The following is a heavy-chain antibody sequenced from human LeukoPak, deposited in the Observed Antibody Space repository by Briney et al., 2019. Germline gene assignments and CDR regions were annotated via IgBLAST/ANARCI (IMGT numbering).Heavy chain of an antibody. Sequence: PGGSLRLSCAASGFTFSSYWMSWVRQAPGKGLEWVANIKQDGSEKYYVDSVKGRFTISRDNAKNSLYLQMNSLRAEDTAVYYCAREGSDWKYYYYMDVWGKGTTVTISS. CDR2: IKQDGSEK. J-gene: IGHJ6*03. CDR3: AREGSDWKYYYYMDV. V-gene: IGHV3-7*01. D-gene: IGHD6-19*01. CDR1: GFTFSSYW.